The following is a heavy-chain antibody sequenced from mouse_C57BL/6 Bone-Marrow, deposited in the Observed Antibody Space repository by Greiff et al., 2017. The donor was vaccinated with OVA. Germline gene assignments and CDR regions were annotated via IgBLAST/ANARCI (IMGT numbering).Heavy chain of an antibody. CDR1: GYTFTSYG. D-gene: IGHD1-1*01. V-gene: IGHV1-81*01. CDR3: ADGSSYPVAY. CDR2: INPRSGNT. J-gene: IGHJ3*01. Sequence: QVQLQQSGAELARPGASVKLSCKASGYTFTSYGISWVKQRTGQGLEWIGEINPRSGNTYYNEKFKGKATLTADKSSSTAYMELRSLTSEDSAVYFCADGSSYPVAYWGQGTLVTVSA.